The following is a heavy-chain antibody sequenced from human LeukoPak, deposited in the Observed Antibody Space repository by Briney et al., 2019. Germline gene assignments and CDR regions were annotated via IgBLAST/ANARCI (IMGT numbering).Heavy chain of an antibody. CDR2: IHSSGST. CDR1: GGPISSYY. J-gene: IGHJ6*03. CDR3: ARDGSDYADYYYYYYMDV. V-gene: IGHV4-4*07. Sequence: PSETQTLTCTVSGGPISSYYWSWIRQPAGKGLEWIGRIHSSGSTNYNPSLKSRVTMSVDTSKNQFSLKLSSVTAADTAVYYCARDGSDYADYYYYYYMDVWGKGTTVTVSS. D-gene: IGHD5-12*01.